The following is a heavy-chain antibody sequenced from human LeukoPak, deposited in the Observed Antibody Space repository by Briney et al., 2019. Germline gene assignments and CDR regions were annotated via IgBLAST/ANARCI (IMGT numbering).Heavy chain of an antibody. Sequence: GGSLRLSCVASGVRFRNYWMAWIRHAPGRGLEGVANINEDGNEKYYLDSVRGRFIISRDNARNSLFLQMNSLRGEDTGVYYCVRELVVGPAEYFQSWGQGTLVAVSS. CDR3: VRELVVGPAEYFQS. CDR2: INEDGNEK. D-gene: IGHD1-26*01. CDR1: GVRFRNYW. V-gene: IGHV3-7*01. J-gene: IGHJ1*01.